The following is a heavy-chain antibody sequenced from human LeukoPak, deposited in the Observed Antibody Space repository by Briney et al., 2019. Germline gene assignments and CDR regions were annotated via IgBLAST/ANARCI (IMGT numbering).Heavy chain of an antibody. Sequence: ASVKVSCKASGYTFTSYGISWVRQAPGQGLERMGWISAYNGNTNYAQKLQGRVTMATDTSTSTAYMELRSLRSDDTAVYYCARDMTYYYGSGSHYWGQGTLVTVSS. CDR1: GYTFTSYG. V-gene: IGHV1-18*01. CDR3: ARDMTYYYGSGSHY. CDR2: ISAYNGNT. J-gene: IGHJ4*02. D-gene: IGHD3-10*01.